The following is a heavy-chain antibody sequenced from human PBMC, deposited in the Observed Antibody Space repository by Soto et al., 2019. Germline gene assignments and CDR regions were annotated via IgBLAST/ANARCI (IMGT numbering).Heavy chain of an antibody. D-gene: IGHD3-22*01. CDR1: GYTFTSYG. CDR3: AREAHGYSDSSGPAGY. J-gene: IGHJ4*02. Sequence: ASVKVSCKASGYTFTSYGISWVRQAPGQGLEWMGWISAYNGNTNYAQKLQGRVTMTTDTSTSTAYMELRSLRSDDTAVYYCAREAHGYSDSSGPAGYWGQGTLVTAPQ. CDR2: ISAYNGNT. V-gene: IGHV1-18*01.